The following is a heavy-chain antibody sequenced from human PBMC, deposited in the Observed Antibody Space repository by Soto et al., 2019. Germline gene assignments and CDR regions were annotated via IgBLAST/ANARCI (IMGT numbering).Heavy chain of an antibody. J-gene: IGHJ5*02. CDR3: VHPRSTVQIPPT. CDR1: GFTFSMFS. V-gene: IGHV3-64D*06. D-gene: IGHD4-17*01. CDR2: ISSNGDST. Sequence: PGGSLRLSCSPSGFTFSMFSMHWVRQAPGKGLEYVSGISSNGDSTYYADSVKGRFTISRDNSKNTLYLQMSSLRAVDTAVYYCVHPRSTVQIPPTWGQGTLVTVSS.